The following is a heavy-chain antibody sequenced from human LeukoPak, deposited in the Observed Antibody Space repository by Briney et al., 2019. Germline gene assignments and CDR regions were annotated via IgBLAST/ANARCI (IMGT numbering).Heavy chain of an antibody. CDR2: IIPIFGTA. Sequence: SVKVSCKASGGTFSSYGISWVRQAPGQGIEWMGGIIPIFGTANYAQKFQGRVTITADESTSTAYMELSSLRSEDTAVYYCARPYSSSSYYHGMDIWGQGTTVTVSS. CDR3: ARPYSSSSYYHGMDI. V-gene: IGHV1-69*13. CDR1: GGTFSSYG. D-gene: IGHD6-6*01. J-gene: IGHJ6*02.